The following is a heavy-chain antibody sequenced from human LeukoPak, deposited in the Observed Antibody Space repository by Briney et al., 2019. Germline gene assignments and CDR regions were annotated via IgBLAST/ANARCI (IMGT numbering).Heavy chain of an antibody. D-gene: IGHD2-2*01. CDR3: ARDQGYCSSTSCPPWDYYYGMDV. CDR2: ISYDGSNK. V-gene: IGHV3-30-3*01. CDR1: GFTFSSYA. Sequence: GRSLRLSCAASGFTFSSYAMHWVRQAPGKGLEWVAVISYDGSNKYYADSVKGRFTIFRDNSKNTLYLQMNSLRAEDTAVYYCARDQGYCSSTSCPPWDYYYGMDVWGQGTTVTVSS. J-gene: IGHJ6*02.